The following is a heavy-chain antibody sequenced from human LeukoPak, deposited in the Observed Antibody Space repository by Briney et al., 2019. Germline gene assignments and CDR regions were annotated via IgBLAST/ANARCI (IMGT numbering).Heavy chain of an antibody. CDR2: IKQDGSEK. CDR1: GFTLSSHW. D-gene: IGHD2-21*01. J-gene: IGHJ5*02. CDR3: ARVVHIVVVIATNWFDP. Sequence: GGSLRLSWAASGFTLSSHWMSWVRQAPGKGLEGVANIKQDGSEKYYVDSVKSRFTISRDSAKNSLYLQMNSLRAEDTAVYYCARVVHIVVVIATNWFDPWGQGTLVTVSS. V-gene: IGHV3-7*01.